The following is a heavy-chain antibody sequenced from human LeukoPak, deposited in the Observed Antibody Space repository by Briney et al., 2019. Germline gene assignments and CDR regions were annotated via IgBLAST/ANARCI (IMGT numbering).Heavy chain of an antibody. CDR2: IYYSGST. CDR3: ARQNDDYNPGSPRFDY. V-gene: IGHV4-61*05. CDR1: GGSISSSSYY. J-gene: IGHJ4*02. Sequence: SETLSLTCTVSGGSISSSSYYWGWIRQPPGKGLEWIGYIYYSGSTNYNPSLKSRVTISVDTSKNQFSLKLSSVTAADTAVYYCARQNDDYNPGSPRFDYWGQGTLVTVSS. D-gene: IGHD4-17*01.